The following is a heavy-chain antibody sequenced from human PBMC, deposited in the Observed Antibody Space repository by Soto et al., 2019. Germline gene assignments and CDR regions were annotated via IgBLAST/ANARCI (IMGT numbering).Heavy chain of an antibody. Sequence: PSETLSLTCTVSGASIKSSNYFWGWIRQPPGKGLEFVGSIHSSGGTYYNPSLESRVTVSVDLSNSHFSLSLKSLTATDTAVYYCGRLAEAATGHTDFDFWGQGTLVTVSS. J-gene: IGHJ4*02. D-gene: IGHD2-15*01. CDR2: IHSSGGT. CDR3: GRLAEAATGHTDFDF. CDR1: GASIKSSNYF. V-gene: IGHV4-39*02.